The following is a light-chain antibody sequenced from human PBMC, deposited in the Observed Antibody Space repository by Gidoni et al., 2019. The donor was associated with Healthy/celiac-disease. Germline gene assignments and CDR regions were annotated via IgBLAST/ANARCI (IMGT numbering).Light chain of an antibody. CDR3: QQSYSTPWT. Sequence: DIPLTQPPSSLSASVGDRVTITCRASQSISSYLNWYQQKPGKAPKLLIYAASSWQSGVPSRFSGSGSGTDFTLTISSLEPEDFAIFYCQQSYSTPWTFGQGTKVEIK. CDR1: QSISSY. CDR2: AAS. J-gene: IGKJ1*01. V-gene: IGKV1-39*01.